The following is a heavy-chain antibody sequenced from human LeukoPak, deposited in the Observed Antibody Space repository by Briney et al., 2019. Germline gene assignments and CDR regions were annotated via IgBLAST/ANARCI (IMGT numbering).Heavy chain of an antibody. V-gene: IGHV4-39*01. D-gene: IGHD3-10*01. CDR3: ARLDGSLAHISGSYPDF. J-gene: IGHJ4*02. Sequence: SETLSLTCTVSGDSFTNTDFFWGCIRQPPWKGLEWIANIDDSGRIYSNPSLRSRVTMSRDTSKNQFSLKVTSVTAADTAVYYCARLDGSLAHISGSYPDFWGQGILVTVSS. CDR2: IDDSGRI. CDR1: GDSFTNTDFF.